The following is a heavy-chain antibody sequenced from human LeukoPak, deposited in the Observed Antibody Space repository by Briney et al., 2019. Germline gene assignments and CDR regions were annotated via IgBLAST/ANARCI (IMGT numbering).Heavy chain of an antibody. J-gene: IGHJ4*02. Sequence: SETLSLTCAVYGGSFSGYYWSWIRQPPGKGLEWIGEINHSGSTNYNPSLKSRVTISVDTSKNQSSLKLSSVTAADTAVYYCARDVPIVGATPGGYLWGQGTLVTVSS. CDR1: GGSFSGYY. CDR2: INHSGST. V-gene: IGHV4-34*01. CDR3: ARDVPIVGATPGGYL. D-gene: IGHD1-26*01.